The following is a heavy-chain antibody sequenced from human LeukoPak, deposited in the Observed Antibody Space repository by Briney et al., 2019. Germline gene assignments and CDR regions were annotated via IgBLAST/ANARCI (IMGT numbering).Heavy chain of an antibody. CDR3: ARHLGSSTWENTFDI. J-gene: IGHJ3*02. D-gene: IGHD6-13*01. CDR1: GGSISRSSYY. V-gene: IGHV4-39*01. Sequence: SQTLSLTCTVSGGSISRSSYYWGWIRHPPGKGLEWIGHIYSSGSTYYNKFCTSPVAISVDTPKNQFSLKLRSVNAADTAVYYCARHLGSSTWENTFDIWGQGTMVTVSS. CDR2: IYSSGST.